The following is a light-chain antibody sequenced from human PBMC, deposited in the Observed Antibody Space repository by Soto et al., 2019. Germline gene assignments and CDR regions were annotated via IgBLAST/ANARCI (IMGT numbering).Light chain of an antibody. V-gene: IGLV3-21*02. CDR1: NIGIYS. CDR3: QVWDNDGGHNYV. CDR2: DGS. J-gene: IGLJ1*01. Sequence: SSELTQPPSVSVAPGQTATITCGGKNIGIYSVHWYQQRPGQAPVLVVYDGSDRPSGIPERFSGSNSGNTATLTIGRVEAADEADYYCQVWDNDGGHNYVFGPGTKVTVL.